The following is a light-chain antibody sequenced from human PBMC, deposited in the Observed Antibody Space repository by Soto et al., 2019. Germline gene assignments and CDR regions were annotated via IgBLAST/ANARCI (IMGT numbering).Light chain of an antibody. J-gene: IGKJ5*01. Sequence: EIVMMQPPATLSVAPGESVTLSCRASQLFSSNLAWYQQKPGQAPRLLIYDTSSRATGIPDRFSGSGSGTDFTLTISRLEPEDFAVFFCQQYGTSESIFGQGTRLEIK. CDR1: QLFSSN. CDR2: DTS. CDR3: QQYGTSESI. V-gene: IGKV3D-15*02.